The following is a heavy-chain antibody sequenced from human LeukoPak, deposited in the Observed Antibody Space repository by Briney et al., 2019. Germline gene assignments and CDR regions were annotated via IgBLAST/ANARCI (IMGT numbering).Heavy chain of an antibody. CDR2: IIPIFGTA. CDR3: AREGYYDSSGPSDY. D-gene: IGHD3-22*01. Sequence: SVKVSCKASAGTFSSYAISLMRQAPGQGLEWMGGIIPIFGTANYAQKFQGRVTITTDESTSTAYMELSSLRSEDTAVYYCAREGYYDSSGPSDYWGQGTLVTVSS. V-gene: IGHV1-69*05. CDR1: AGTFSSYA. J-gene: IGHJ4*02.